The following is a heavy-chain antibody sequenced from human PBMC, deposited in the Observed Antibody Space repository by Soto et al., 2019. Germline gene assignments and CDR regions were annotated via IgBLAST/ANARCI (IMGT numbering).Heavy chain of an antibody. V-gene: IGHV4-28*01. CDR2: IYYSGTT. J-gene: IGHJ4*02. CDR1: GYSISSSNW. D-gene: IGHD1-26*01. CDR3: ARREIQGPIDY. Sequence: KTSETLSLTCEVSGYSISSSNWWGWIRQPPGKGLEWIGYIYYSGTTYYNPSLKSRVTMSVDTSKNQFSLKLTSVTAVDTAVYYCARREIQGPIDYWGQGTLVTVS.